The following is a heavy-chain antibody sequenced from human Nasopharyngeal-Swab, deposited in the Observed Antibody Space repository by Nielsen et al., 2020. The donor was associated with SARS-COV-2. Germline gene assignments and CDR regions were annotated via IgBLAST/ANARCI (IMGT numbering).Heavy chain of an antibody. D-gene: IGHD1-26*01. J-gene: IGHJ6*03. CDR2: IIPIFGTA. Sequence: WVRQAPGQGLEWMGGIIPIFGTANYAQKFQGRVTITADESTSTAYMELSSLRSEDTAVYYCARDRVPLYSGSYSLYYYYYMDVWGKGTTATVSS. CDR3: ARDRVPLYSGSYSLYYYYYMDV. V-gene: IGHV1-69*01.